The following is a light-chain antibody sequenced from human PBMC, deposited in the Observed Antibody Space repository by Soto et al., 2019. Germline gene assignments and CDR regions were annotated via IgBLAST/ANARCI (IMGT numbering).Light chain of an antibody. V-gene: IGLV2-14*03. CDR1: SRDVGNYNY. Sequence: QSALTQPASVSGSPGQSITISCTGTSRDVGNYNYVSWYQHHPGKAPKLVIYDVNNRPSGISNRFSGSKSENTASLTIFGLQAEDEADYYCSSYTSTSNVIFGGGTKLTVL. CDR3: SSYTSTSNVI. J-gene: IGLJ2*01. CDR2: DVN.